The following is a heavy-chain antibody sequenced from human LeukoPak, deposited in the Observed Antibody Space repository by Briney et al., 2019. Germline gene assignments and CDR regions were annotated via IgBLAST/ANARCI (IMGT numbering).Heavy chain of an antibody. CDR1: GFTFSSYS. Sequence: GGSLRLSCAASGFTFSSYSMNWVRQAPGKGLEWVSSISSSSSYIYYADSVKGRFTISRDNAKNSLYLQMNSLRAEDTAVYYCARVQAGYCSSTSCSTKYYYYYMDVWGKGTTVTISS. CDR2: ISSSSSYI. J-gene: IGHJ6*03. CDR3: ARVQAGYCSSTSCSTKYYYYYMDV. D-gene: IGHD2-2*01. V-gene: IGHV3-21*01.